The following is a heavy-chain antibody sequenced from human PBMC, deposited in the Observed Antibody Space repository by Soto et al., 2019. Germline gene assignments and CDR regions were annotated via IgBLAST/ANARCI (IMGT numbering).Heavy chain of an antibody. Sequence: HPGGSLILSFPSCGYTISSYAMAWARQTPGKGLEWVSAISGSGGSTYYADSVKGRFTISRDNSKNTLYLQMNSLRAEDTAVYYCAKDLVRGVINPTLDYYYYMDVWGKGTTLTVSS. V-gene: IGHV3-23*01. CDR3: AKDLVRGVINPTLDYYYYMDV. J-gene: IGHJ6*03. CDR1: GYTISSYA. D-gene: IGHD3-10*02. CDR2: ISGSGGST.